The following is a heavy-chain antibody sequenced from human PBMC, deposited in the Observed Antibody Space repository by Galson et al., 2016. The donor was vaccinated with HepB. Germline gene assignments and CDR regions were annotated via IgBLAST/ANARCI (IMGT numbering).Heavy chain of an antibody. Sequence: SLRLSCAASGFTFSNYGMHWVRQAPGKGLEWVAFIWFDGRNKYYADSVKGRFTISRDNSKNTLSLQITSLRAEDTALYYCARELRGYSNGYTGLDFWGQGTLATVSS. J-gene: IGHJ4*02. CDR1: GFTFSNYG. D-gene: IGHD5-18*01. CDR2: IWFDGRNK. CDR3: ARELRGYSNGYTGLDF. V-gene: IGHV3-33*01.